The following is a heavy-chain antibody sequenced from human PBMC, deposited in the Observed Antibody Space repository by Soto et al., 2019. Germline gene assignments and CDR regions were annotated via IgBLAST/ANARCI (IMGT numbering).Heavy chain of an antibody. Sequence: QVQLVQSGAEVKKPGSSVKVSCKASGGTFSSYAISWVRQSPGQGLECMGGIIPIFGTANYAQKFQGRVTITADESTSTAYMELSSLRSEDTAVYYCAGGVVVPAAMYYYYGMDVWGQGTTVTVSS. J-gene: IGHJ6*02. CDR3: AGGVVVPAAMYYYYGMDV. V-gene: IGHV1-69*01. CDR2: IIPIFGTA. D-gene: IGHD2-2*01. CDR1: GGTFSSYA.